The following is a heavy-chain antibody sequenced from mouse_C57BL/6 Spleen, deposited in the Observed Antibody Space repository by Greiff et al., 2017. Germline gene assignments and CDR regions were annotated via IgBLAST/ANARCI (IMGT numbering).Heavy chain of an antibody. J-gene: IGHJ3*01. V-gene: IGHV6-6*01. CDR2: IRNKANNHAT. CDR3: TRGGLPAWFAY. CDR1: GFTFSDAW. D-gene: IGHD2-4*01. Sequence: VQLVESGGGLVQPGGSMKLSCAASGFTFSDAWMDWVRQSPEKGLEWVAEIRNKANNHATYYAESVKGRFTISRDDSKSSVYLQMNSLRAEDTGIYYCTRGGLPAWFAYWGQGTLVTVSA.